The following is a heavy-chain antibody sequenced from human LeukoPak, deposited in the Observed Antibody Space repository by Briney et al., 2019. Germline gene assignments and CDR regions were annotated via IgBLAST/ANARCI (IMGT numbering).Heavy chain of an antibody. CDR1: GYSFTSYW. Sequence: RGESLKISCKGSGYSFTSYWIGWVRQLPGKGLEWMGIIYPGDSDTRYSPSFQGQVTISADKSISTAYLQWSSLKASDTAMYYCARHPYVDTAMAARFDYWGQGTLVTVSS. D-gene: IGHD5-18*01. V-gene: IGHV5-51*01. J-gene: IGHJ4*02. CDR3: ARHPYVDTAMAARFDY. CDR2: IYPGDSDT.